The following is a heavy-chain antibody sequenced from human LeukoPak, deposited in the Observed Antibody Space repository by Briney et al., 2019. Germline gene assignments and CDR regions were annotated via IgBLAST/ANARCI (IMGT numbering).Heavy chain of an antibody. D-gene: IGHD1-1*01. V-gene: IGHV3-48*01. J-gene: IGHJ6*03. CDR3: ARVVPVHEYYNSYMDV. Sequence: GGSLRLSCEASGFPFMTYAMNWVRQSPGKGLEWVAFLTRGSSNIQYAESVKGRFTISRDNGKDSLFLQMKSLGAEDTAVYYCARVVPVHEYYNSYMDVWGKGTTVTVSS. CDR1: GFPFMTYA. CDR2: LTRGSSNI.